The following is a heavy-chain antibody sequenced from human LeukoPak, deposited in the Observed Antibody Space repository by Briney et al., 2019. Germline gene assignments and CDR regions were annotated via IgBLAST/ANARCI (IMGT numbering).Heavy chain of an antibody. D-gene: IGHD6-19*01. CDR3: ARSGGRGWYPADY. J-gene: IGHJ4*02. CDR2: IWYDGSKT. V-gene: IGHV3-33*08. CDR1: GFTFSNSW. Sequence: GGSLRLSCAASGFTFSNSWMNWVRQAPGKGLEWVAVIWYDGSKTYYADSVKGRFTISRDNSKNTMYLQMNSLRDEDTAVFFCARSGGRGWYPADYWGQGTLVTVSS.